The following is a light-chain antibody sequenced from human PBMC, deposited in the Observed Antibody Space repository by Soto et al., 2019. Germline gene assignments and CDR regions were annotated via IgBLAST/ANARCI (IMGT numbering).Light chain of an antibody. CDR1: QSVRSTS. CDR2: GAS. J-gene: IGKJ1*01. V-gene: IGKV3-20*01. CDR3: QQYGSSSWT. Sequence: DIVLTQSPGTLSLSPGERATLSCRASQSVRSTSLAWYQQKPGQAPRLLIYGASSRATGIPDRFSGSGSGTEFTLTISRLEPEDFAVYYCQQYGSSSWTFGQGTKVEIK.